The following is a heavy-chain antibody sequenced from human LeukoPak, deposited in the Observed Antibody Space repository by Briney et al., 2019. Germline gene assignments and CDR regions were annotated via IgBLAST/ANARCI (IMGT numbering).Heavy chain of an antibody. Sequence: PGGSLRLSCAASGFTFSSYWMNWVRQAPGKGLEWVANIKQDGSEKNYVDSVKGRFTISRDNAKNSLYLQMNSLRAEDTAVYYCRVFAETADYWGPGTLVTVSS. V-gene: IGHV3-7*01. CDR2: IKQDGSEK. D-gene: IGHD1-1*01. CDR3: RVFAETADY. CDR1: GFTFSSYW. J-gene: IGHJ4*02.